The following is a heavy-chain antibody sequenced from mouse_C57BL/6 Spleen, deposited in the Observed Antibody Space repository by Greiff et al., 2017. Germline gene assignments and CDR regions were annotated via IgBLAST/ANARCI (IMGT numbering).Heavy chain of an antibody. Sequence: QVQLQQPGAELVKPGASVKLSCTASGYTFTSYWMQWVKQRPGQGLELIGEIAPTDSYTNYNQKFTGKATLTVGTSSSTAYMQLSSLTSEDSAVYYCAKRGRYYAMDYWGQGTSVTVSS. V-gene: IGHV1-50*01. CDR1: GYTFTSYW. J-gene: IGHJ4*01. CDR3: AKRGRYYAMDY. CDR2: IAPTDSYT.